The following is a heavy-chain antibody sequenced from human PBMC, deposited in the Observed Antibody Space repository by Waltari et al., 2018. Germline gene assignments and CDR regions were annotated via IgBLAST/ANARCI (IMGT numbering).Heavy chain of an antibody. CDR2: IYSGGST. J-gene: IGHJ6*03. Sequence: EVQLLESGGGLVQPGGSLRLSCAASGFTFSSFAMSWVRQAPRTGLEWVSVIYSGGSTYYADSVKGRFTISRDNSKNTLYLQMNSLRAEDTAVYYCAKASGGYCSGGSCYWDYYYYYMDVWGKGTTVTVSS. CDR1: GFTFSSFA. D-gene: IGHD2-15*01. V-gene: IGHV3-23*03. CDR3: AKASGGYCSGGSCYWDYYYYYMDV.